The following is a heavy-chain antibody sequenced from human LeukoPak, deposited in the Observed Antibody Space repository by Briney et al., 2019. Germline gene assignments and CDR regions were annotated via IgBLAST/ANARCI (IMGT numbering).Heavy chain of an antibody. CDR3: ARTAYYGDLLFDY. CDR2: ISYDGTTE. Sequence: PGGSLRLSCAASGFTFSSYAMHWVRQAPGKGLEWVASISYDGTTEYYADSVKGRFTISRDNSKNTLFLQMNSQRVEDTAVYYCARTAYYGDLLFDYWGQGTLVTVSS. CDR1: GFTFSSYA. V-gene: IGHV3-30*04. D-gene: IGHD4-17*01. J-gene: IGHJ4*02.